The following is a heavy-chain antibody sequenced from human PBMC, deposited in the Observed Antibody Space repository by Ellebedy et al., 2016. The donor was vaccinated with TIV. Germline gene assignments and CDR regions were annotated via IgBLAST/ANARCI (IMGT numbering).Heavy chain of an antibody. J-gene: IGHJ3*02. V-gene: IGHV2-5*02. CDR1: GFSLSTSGVG. D-gene: IGHD3-22*01. Sequence: SGPTLVKPTQTLTLTCTFSGFSLSTSGVGVGWIRQPPGKALEWLALIYWDDDKRYSPSLKSRLTITKDTSKNQVVLTMTNMDPVDTATYYSAHRRNVAYYDSSGSEYSDAFDIWGQGTMVTVSS. CDR3: AHRRNVAYYDSSGSEYSDAFDI. CDR2: IYWDDDK.